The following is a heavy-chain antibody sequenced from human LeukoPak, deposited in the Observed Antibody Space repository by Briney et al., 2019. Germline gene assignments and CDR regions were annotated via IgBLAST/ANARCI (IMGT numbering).Heavy chain of an antibody. CDR3: ARDLGIPYEYYFDY. CDR1: GFTFSSYG. V-gene: IGHV3-33*01. CDR2: IWYDGSNK. J-gene: IGHJ4*02. Sequence: QPGRSLRLSCAASGFTFSSYGMHWVRQAPGKGLEWVAVIWYDGSNKYYADSVKGRFTISRDNAKKSLDLQMNSLRAEDTAVYYCARDLGIPYEYYFDYWGQGILVTVSS. D-gene: IGHD3-16*01.